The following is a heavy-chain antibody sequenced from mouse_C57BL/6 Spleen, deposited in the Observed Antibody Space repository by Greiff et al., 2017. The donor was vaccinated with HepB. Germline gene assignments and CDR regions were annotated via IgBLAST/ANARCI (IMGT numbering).Heavy chain of an antibody. Sequence: EVMLVESEGGLVQPGSSMKLSCTASGFTFSDYYMAWVRQVPEKGLEWVANINYDGSSTYYLDSLKSRFIISRDNAKNILYLQMSRLKSEDTATYYFERDNGNDVGCCDYWGQGTTLTVSS. CDR1: GFTFSDYY. J-gene: IGHJ2*01. CDR3: ERDNGNDVGCCDY. CDR2: INYDGSST. D-gene: IGHD2-2*01. V-gene: IGHV5-16*01.